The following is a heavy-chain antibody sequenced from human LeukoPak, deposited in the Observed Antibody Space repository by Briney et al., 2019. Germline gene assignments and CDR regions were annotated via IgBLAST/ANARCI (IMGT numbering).Heavy chain of an antibody. D-gene: IGHD3-10*01. Sequence: PGGSLRLSRAASGFTFSSYGMQWVRQAPGKGLEWVAFIHYDGSNKYYANSVKGRFTISRDNSKNTLYLHMNSLRAEDTAVYYCAKDPIRGVRPYYFSSWGQGTLVTVSS. CDR1: GFTFSSYG. CDR3: AKDPIRGVRPYYFSS. CDR2: IHYDGSNK. J-gene: IGHJ4*02. V-gene: IGHV3-30*02.